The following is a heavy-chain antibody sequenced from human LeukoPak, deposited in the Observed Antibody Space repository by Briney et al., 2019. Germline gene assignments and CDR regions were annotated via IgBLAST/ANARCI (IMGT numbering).Heavy chain of an antibody. J-gene: IGHJ4*02. CDR1: GYRFTSYW. D-gene: IGHD6-13*01. CDR3: ARHRGIAAAGIDY. V-gene: IGHV5-51*01. CDR2: IYPGDSDT. Sequence: GESLKISCKGSGYRFTSYWIGWVRQMPGKGLDWMGIIYPGDSDTRYSPSFQGQVTISADKPISTAYLQWSSLKASDTAMYYCARHRGIAAAGIDYWGQGTLVTVSS.